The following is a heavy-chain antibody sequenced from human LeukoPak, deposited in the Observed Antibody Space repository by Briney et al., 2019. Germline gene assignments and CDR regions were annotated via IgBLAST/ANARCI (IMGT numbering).Heavy chain of an antibody. J-gene: IGHJ4*02. CDR2: ISFDGNNK. D-gene: IGHD5/OR15-5a*01. V-gene: IGHV3-30-3*01. CDR3: ARVSPSGPLDY. CDR1: GFSFSSYA. Sequence: GRSLTLSCTASGFSFSSYAMHWVRQAPGKGLEWVAAISFDGNNKYYADSVKGRFTISRDNSKNTLYLQMSSLRAEDTAVFYCARVSPSGPLDYLGRGNQVTVSS.